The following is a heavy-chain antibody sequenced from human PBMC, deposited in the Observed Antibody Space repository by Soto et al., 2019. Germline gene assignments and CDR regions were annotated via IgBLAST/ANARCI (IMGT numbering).Heavy chain of an antibody. Sequence: PGGSLRLSCAASGFTFSSYAMSWVRQAPGKGLEWVSAISGSGGSTYYADSVKGRFTISRDNSKNTLYLQMNSLRAEDTAVYYCAKGPRYDFWSGYYTDPDYYYYYMDVWGKGTTVTVSS. V-gene: IGHV3-23*01. CDR2: ISGSGGST. CDR1: GFTFSSYA. D-gene: IGHD3-3*01. CDR3: AKGPRYDFWSGYYTDPDYYYYYMDV. J-gene: IGHJ6*03.